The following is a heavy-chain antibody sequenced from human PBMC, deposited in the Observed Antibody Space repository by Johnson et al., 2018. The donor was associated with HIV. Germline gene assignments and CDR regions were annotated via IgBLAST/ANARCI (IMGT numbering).Heavy chain of an antibody. J-gene: IGHJ3*01. Sequence: VQLVESGGGLVQPGGSLRRSCAASGFSFSSYAMSWVRQAPGKGLEWVSAISGSGGSTYYADSVKGRFTISRDNAKNSLYLQMNNQRVEDTAVYYCASEVEYSILGGVWGQGTTVTVSS. CDR1: GFSFSSYA. CDR3: ASEVEYSILGGV. D-gene: IGHD6-6*01. V-gene: IGHV3-23*04. CDR2: ISGSGGST.